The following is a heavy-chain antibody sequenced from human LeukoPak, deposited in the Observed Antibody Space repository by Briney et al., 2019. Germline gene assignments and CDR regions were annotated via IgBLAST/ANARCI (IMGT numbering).Heavy chain of an antibody. CDR2: ISSSSGYI. CDR1: GFTFSRYS. CDR3: AKDLPAPYDQYYFDY. J-gene: IGHJ4*02. D-gene: IGHD3-16*01. Sequence: GGSLRLSCAASGFTFSRYSMNWVRQAPGKGLEWVSSISSSSGYIYYTDSLKGRFTISRDNANNSLYLQMNSLRAEDTAVYYCAKDLPAPYDQYYFDYWGQGTLVTVSS. V-gene: IGHV3-21*04.